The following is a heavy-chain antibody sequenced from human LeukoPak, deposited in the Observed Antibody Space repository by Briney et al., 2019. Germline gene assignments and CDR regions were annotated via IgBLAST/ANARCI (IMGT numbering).Heavy chain of an antibody. J-gene: IGHJ6*02. CDR2: INPSGGST. CDR3: ARSLLDYGDFVYYYYGMDV. CDR1: GYTFTSYD. D-gene: IGHD4-17*01. Sequence: ASVKVSCKASGYTFTSYDMHWVRHAPGQGLEWMGIINPSGGSTSYAQEFQGRVTMTRDTSTSTVYMELSSLRSEDTAVYYCARSLLDYGDFVYYYYGMDVWGQGTTVTVSS. V-gene: IGHV1-46*01.